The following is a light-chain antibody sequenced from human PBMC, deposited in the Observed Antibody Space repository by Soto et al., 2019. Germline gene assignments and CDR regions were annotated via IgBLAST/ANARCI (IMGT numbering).Light chain of an antibody. Sequence: IVLTQSPATLSLSPGERATLSCRASQSVSTNLAWYQQKPGQAPRVLIYGASTRATNIPARFSGSGSGTDFTLTISSLQSEDFALYYCQHYNNWPTFGQGTKVDIK. J-gene: IGKJ1*01. CDR3: QHYNNWPT. CDR1: QSVSTN. V-gene: IGKV3-15*01. CDR2: GAS.